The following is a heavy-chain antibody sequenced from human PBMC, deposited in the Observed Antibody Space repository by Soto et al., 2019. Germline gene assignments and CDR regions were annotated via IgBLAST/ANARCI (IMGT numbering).Heavy chain of an antibody. D-gene: IGHD2-2*01. CDR3: ARAWPSSSSLGWMDP. Sequence: ASVKVSCKASGYTFISYYMHWVRQAPGQGLEWLGIINPRGGSTTFAQKFQGRVTMTTDTSTTTVYMELSGLRSEDTAVYYCARAWPSSSSLGWMDPWGQGTLVTVSS. J-gene: IGHJ5*02. CDR1: GYTFISYY. CDR2: INPRGGST. V-gene: IGHV1-46*01.